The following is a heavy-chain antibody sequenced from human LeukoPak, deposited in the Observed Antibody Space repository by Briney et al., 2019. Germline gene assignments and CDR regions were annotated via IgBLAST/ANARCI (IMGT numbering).Heavy chain of an antibody. CDR2: IWYDGSNK. J-gene: IGHJ4*02. CDR1: GFTFSSYG. D-gene: IGHD6-13*01. V-gene: IGHV3-33*06. Sequence: GGSLRLSRAASGFTFSSYGMHWVRQAPGKGLEWVAVIWYDGSNKYYADSVKGRFTISRDNSKNTLYLQMNSLRAEDTAVYYCAKGAAAGKYYFDYWGQGTLVTVSS. CDR3: AKGAAAGKYYFDY.